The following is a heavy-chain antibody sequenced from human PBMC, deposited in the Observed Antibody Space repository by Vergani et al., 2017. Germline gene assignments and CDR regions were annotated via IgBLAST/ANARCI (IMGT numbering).Heavy chain of an antibody. D-gene: IGHD3-10*01. CDR1: GFTFDDYA. V-gene: IGHV3-9*01. CDR3: AKDWGGLLWFGEVGMDV. Sequence: EVQLVESGGGLVQPGRSLRLSCAASGFTFDDYAMHWVRQAPGKGLEWVSGISWNSGSIGYADSVKGRFTISRDNAKNSLYLQMNSVSAEDTALYYCAKDWGGLLWFGEVGMDVWGQGTTVTVSS. J-gene: IGHJ6*02. CDR2: ISWNSGSI.